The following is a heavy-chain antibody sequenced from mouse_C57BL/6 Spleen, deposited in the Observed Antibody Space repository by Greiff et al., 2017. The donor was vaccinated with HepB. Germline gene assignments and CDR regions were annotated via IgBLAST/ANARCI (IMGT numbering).Heavy chain of an antibody. J-gene: IGHJ1*03. CDR2: IRNKANGYTT. CDR3: ARERDYYGSSIVD. CDR1: GFTFTDYY. Sequence: EVKLMESGGGLVQPGGSLSLSCAASGFTFTDYYMSWVRQTPGKALEWFGFIRNKANGYTTEYSASVKGRFTISRDNSQSILYLQMNALRAEDSANYYCARERDYYGSSIVDWGTGTTVTVSS. D-gene: IGHD1-1*01. V-gene: IGHV7-3*01.